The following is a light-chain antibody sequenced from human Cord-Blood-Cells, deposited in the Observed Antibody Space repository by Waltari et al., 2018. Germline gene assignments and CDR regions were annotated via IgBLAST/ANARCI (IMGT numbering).Light chain of an antibody. CDR1: QIVLYSSNNKNY. V-gene: IGKV4-1*01. Sequence: DIVMTQSPDSLAVSLGERATINCKSSQIVLYSSNNKNYLAWYQQKPGQPPKRLIYWASAREFGVPDRFSGSGSGTDFTLSISSLHAEAVAVYYCQQYYSTPFTFGPGTKVDIK. CDR3: QQYYSTPFT. J-gene: IGKJ3*01. CDR2: WAS.